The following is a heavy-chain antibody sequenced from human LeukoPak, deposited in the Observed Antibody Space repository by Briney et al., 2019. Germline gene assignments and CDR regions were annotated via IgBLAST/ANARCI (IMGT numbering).Heavy chain of an antibody. V-gene: IGHV3-33*01. J-gene: IGHJ4*02. CDR1: GFTFSTYG. Sequence: PGGSLRLSCAASGFTFSTYGMHWVRQAPGKGLEWVTTIWYDGSNPYYADSVKGRFTIPRDNSKNTLYLQMNSLRAEDTAVYYCAREGVQQLWHAFDYWGQGTLVTVSS. CDR2: IWYDGSNP. CDR3: AREGVQQLWHAFDY. D-gene: IGHD5-18*01.